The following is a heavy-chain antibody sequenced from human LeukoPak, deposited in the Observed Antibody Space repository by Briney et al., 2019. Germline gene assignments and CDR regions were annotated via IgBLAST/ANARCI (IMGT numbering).Heavy chain of an antibody. CDR3: AGGGYFDWFPTPYYYYGMDV. Sequence: GGSLRLSCAASGFTFSSYEMNWVRQAPGKGLEWVSYISSSGSTIYYADSVKGRFTISRDNAKNSLYLQMNSLRAEDTAVYYCAGGGYFDWFPTPYYYYGMDVWGQGTTVTVSS. CDR1: GFTFSSYE. D-gene: IGHD3-9*01. CDR2: ISSSGSTI. J-gene: IGHJ6*02. V-gene: IGHV3-48*03.